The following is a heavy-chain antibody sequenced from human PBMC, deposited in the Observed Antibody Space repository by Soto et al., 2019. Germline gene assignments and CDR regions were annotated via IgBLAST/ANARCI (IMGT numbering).Heavy chain of an antibody. CDR1: GGSVSSGSYY. CDR3: ARDNRFDYSVSSGYYSSWFDP. Sequence: QVQLQESGPGLVKPSETLSLTCTVSGGSVSSGSYYWSWIRQPPGKGLEWIGYIYYSGSTNYNPPRNSRVTLSVDTSKDQFPLTLSSVTAADTAVYYCARDNRFDYSVSSGYYSSWFDPWGQGTLVTVSS. J-gene: IGHJ5*02. CDR2: IYYSGST. D-gene: IGHD3-22*01. V-gene: IGHV4-61*01.